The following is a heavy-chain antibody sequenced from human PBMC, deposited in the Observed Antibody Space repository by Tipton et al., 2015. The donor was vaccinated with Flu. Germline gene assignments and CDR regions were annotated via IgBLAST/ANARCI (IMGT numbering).Heavy chain of an antibody. J-gene: IGHJ4*02. Sequence: QLVQSGGGLIQPGGSLRLSCAVSGFTVSNNYMSWVRQAPGKGLEWVSVIYSGGSSYYADSVKGRFTISRDISKNTLYLQMNSLRAEDTAVYFCAKVIPGLVAGLDYWGQGTLVTVSS. V-gene: IGHV3-53*01. CDR3: AKVIPGLVAGLDY. D-gene: IGHD6-19*01. CDR2: IYSGGSS. CDR1: GFTVSNNY.